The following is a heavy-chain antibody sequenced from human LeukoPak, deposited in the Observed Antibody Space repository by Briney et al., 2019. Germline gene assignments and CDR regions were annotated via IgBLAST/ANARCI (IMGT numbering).Heavy chain of an antibody. V-gene: IGHV3-23*01. CDR1: GFTFRGYA. CDR3: AKESPQFDY. J-gene: IGHJ4*02. CDR2: ISGSGGST. Sequence: GASLRVSCVASGFTFRGYAMSWVRQAPGKGLEWVSVISGSGGSTYYADSVKGRFTISRDNSKNTLYLQMNSLRAEDTAVYYCAKESPQFDYWGQGTLVTVSS.